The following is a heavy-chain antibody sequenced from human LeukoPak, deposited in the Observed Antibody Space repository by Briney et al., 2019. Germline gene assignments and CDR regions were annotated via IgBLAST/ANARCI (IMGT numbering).Heavy chain of an antibody. CDR2: IYHSGST. J-gene: IGHJ4*02. CDR1: GGSISSSNW. CDR3: ARDAGGGPHYFDY. V-gene: IGHV4-4*02. Sequence: PSETLSLTCAVSGGSISSSNWWSWVRQPPGKGLEWIGEIYHSGSTNYNPSLKSRVTISVDKSKNQFSLKLSSATAADTAVYYCARDAGGGPHYFDYWGQGTLVTVSS. D-gene: IGHD3-16*01.